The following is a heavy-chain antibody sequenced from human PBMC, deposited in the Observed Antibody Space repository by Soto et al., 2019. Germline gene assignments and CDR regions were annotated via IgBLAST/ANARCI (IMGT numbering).Heavy chain of an antibody. CDR1: GFTFSDHY. Sequence: EVQLVESGGGLVQPGGSLRLSCAASGFTFSDHYMDWVRQAPGKGLEWVGRTRNKANSYTTEYAASVKGRFTISRDDSKNSLYLQMNSLKTDDTAVYYCAREVSCSGGSCYSEYWFDPWGQGTLVTVSS. D-gene: IGHD2-15*01. CDR2: TRNKANSYTT. CDR3: AREVSCSGGSCYSEYWFDP. V-gene: IGHV3-72*01. J-gene: IGHJ5*02.